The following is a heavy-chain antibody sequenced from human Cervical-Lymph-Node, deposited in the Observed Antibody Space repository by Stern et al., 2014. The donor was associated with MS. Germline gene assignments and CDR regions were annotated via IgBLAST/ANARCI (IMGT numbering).Heavy chain of an antibody. J-gene: IGHJ1*01. CDR3: TTRSRILYD. CDR2: IRSKADGETT. D-gene: IGHD5/OR15-5a*01. V-gene: IGHV3-15*01. CDR1: GFTFSNVW. Sequence: EVQLLESGGGFVKPGGSLRLSCAASGFTFSNVWMGWVRQAPGKGLEWVGRIRSKADGETTDYAAPVRGRFTISRDDSKNIMYLEMNSLKIEDTGVYYCTTRSRILYDWGQGTLVAVSS.